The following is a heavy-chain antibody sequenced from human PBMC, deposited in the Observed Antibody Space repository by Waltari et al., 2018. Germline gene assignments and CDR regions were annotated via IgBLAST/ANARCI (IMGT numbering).Heavy chain of an antibody. D-gene: IGHD1-26*01. CDR3: ARGPLLSKVDY. Sequence: QVQLQESGPGLVTPSQTLSLTCTVSGGSIDSGSYYWSWIRQPAGKGLKWIGRIYTSGSTNYNPSLKSRVTISVDTSKNQFSLNLSSVTAADTAVYYCARGPLLSKVDYWGQGTLVTVSS. CDR1: GGSIDSGSYY. J-gene: IGHJ4*02. CDR2: IYTSGST. V-gene: IGHV4-61*02.